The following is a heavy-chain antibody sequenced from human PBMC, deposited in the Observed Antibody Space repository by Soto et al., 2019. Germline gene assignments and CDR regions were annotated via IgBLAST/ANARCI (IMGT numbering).Heavy chain of an antibody. V-gene: IGHV3-11*03. CDR3: ARIVSGRDYGDSIDC. Sequence: PGGSLRLSCSASAIKFSDSYMSWIRQSPGKGLEWISYINSGSNYIKYSESVRGRFSISRDNAKKLLFLQMNDLRVEDTAVYYCARIVSGRDYGDSIDCWGRGTLVTVSS. CDR1: AIKFSDSY. CDR2: INSGSNYI. J-gene: IGHJ4*02. D-gene: IGHD4-17*01.